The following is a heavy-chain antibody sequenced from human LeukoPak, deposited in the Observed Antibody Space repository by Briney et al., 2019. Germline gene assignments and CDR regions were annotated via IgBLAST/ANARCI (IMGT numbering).Heavy chain of an antibody. D-gene: IGHD2-15*01. J-gene: IGHJ4*02. CDR3: ARDRPLGGQRYCSGGSCYSFHY. Sequence: ASVKVSCKASGYPFTGYYMHWVRQAPGHGAEWMGWINPDSGGTKYAQKFQGRVTMTRDTSISTAYMELSRLRSDDTAVYYCARDRPLGGQRYCSGGSCYSFHYWGQGTLVTVSS. V-gene: IGHV1-2*02. CDR2: INPDSGGT. CDR1: GYPFTGYY.